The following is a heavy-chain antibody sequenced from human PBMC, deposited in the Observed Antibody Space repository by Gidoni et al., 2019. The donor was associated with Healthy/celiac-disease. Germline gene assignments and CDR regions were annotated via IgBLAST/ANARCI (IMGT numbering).Heavy chain of an antibody. CDR3: AKGSLYSGSYYPFDY. Sequence: EVQLLESGGGLVQPGGFLRLSCAASGFNFSIYDMSWVRQAPGKGLEWGSAIIGSGGSTYYADSVKGRFTISRDNSKNTLYLQMNSLRAEDTAVYYCAKGSLYSGSYYPFDYWGQGTLVTVSS. CDR1: GFNFSIYD. V-gene: IGHV3-23*01. D-gene: IGHD1-26*01. J-gene: IGHJ4*02. CDR2: IIGSGGST.